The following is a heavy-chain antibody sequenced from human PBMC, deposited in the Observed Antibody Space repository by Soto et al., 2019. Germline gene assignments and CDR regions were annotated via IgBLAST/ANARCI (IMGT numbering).Heavy chain of an antibody. J-gene: IGHJ4*02. Sequence: GGSLRLSCAASGFTFSRYAIHWVRQAPGKGLEWVAVISRDGTNKHYVDSVKGRFTISRDNSRNTLYLQMNSLRHEDAAVYYCARSRSGAVADSFDFWGQGTLVTAPQ. CDR2: ISRDGTNK. V-gene: IGHV3-30*04. D-gene: IGHD3-10*01. CDR3: ARSRSGAVADSFDF. CDR1: GFTFSRYA.